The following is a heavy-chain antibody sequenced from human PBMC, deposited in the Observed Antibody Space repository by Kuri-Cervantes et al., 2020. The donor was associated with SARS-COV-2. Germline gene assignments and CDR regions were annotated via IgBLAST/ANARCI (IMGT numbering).Heavy chain of an antibody. J-gene: IGHJ6*02. CDR3: ARGWDYGSGSYYPRGDYGMDV. V-gene: IGHV4-39*01. D-gene: IGHD3-10*01. CDR2: IYYSGST. Sequence: SETLSLTCTVSGGSISSSSYYWGWIRQPPGKGLEWFGSIYYSGSTYYNSSLKSRVTISVDTSKNQFSLKLSSVTAADTAVYYCARGWDYGSGSYYPRGDYGMDVWGQGTTVTVSS. CDR1: GGSISSSSYY.